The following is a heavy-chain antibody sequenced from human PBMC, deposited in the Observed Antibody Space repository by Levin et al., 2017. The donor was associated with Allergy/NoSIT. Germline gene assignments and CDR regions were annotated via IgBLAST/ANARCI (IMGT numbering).Heavy chain of an antibody. J-gene: IGHJ4*02. CDR1: GSGSISTSSYF. CDR2: VYYSGST. Sequence: GSLRLSCTVSGSGSISTSSYFWGWIRQPPGKGLEYIGNVYYSGSTYYNPSFKGRVTISVDTAKNQFSLELRSLTAADTAVYYCARLYCNDPNAYSSWQDMVQPYLDHWGQGTPVTVSS. CDR3: ARLYCNDPNAYSSWQDMVQPYLDH. D-gene: IGHD2/OR15-2a*01. V-gene: IGHV4-39*07.